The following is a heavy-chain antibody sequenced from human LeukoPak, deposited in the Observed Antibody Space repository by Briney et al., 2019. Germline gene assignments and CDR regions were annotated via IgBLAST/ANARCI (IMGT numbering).Heavy chain of an antibody. V-gene: IGHV4-39*01. CDR2: IYYSGST. CDR3: ARQGWSSASGYYFDY. J-gene: IGHJ4*02. D-gene: IGHD6-19*01. Sequence: SETLSLTCGVSGGSISSSSYYWGWIRQPPGKGLEGVGTIYYSGSTYYNPSLKSRVTISVDTSKNQFSLKLSSVTAADTAVYYCARQGWSSASGYYFDYWGQGTLVTVSS. CDR1: GGSISSSSYY.